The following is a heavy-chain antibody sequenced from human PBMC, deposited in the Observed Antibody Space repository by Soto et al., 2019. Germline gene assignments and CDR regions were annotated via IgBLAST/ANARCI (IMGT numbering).Heavy chain of an antibody. V-gene: IGHV1-3*01. J-gene: IGHJ5*02. CDR3: AREGKPLFRELVGWFDP. CDR2: INPANGNT. CDR1: GYPFTSHA. D-gene: IGHD1-7*01. Sequence: QVQLVQSGAEVKKAGASVKISCQASGYPFTSHAIYWVRQAPGQRPEWMGWINPANGNTKYSPKFQGRVTITRDTSASTAYMELRTLTPEDTGLYSCAREGKPLFRELVGWFDPWGQGTLLTVSS.